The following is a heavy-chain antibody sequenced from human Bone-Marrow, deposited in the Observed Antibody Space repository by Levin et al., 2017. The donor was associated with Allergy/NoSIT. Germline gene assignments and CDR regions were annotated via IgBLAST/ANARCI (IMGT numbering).Heavy chain of an antibody. J-gene: IGHJ6*03. D-gene: IGHD3-10*01. CDR3: ARLRGVILDYYYMDV. CDR1: GGSISSNTYH. Sequence: PSETLSLTCAVSGGSISSNTYHWGWIRQPPGKVLEWIGGIYYRGSSYYNPSLRSRVTMSADTSNNQFSLKRTSVTAADTAVYYCARLRGVILDYYYMDVWGKGTTVTVSS. V-gene: IGHV4-39*01. CDR2: IYYRGSS.